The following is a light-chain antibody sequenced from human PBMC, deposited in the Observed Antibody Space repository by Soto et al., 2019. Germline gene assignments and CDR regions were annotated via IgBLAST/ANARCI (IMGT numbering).Light chain of an antibody. J-gene: IGKJ4*01. Sequence: AIQLTQSPSSLSASVGDRVTVTCRASQGISSALAWYQQEPGKAPKLLIYDASSLQSGVPSRFSGSGSGTDFTLTISSLQPEDSATYYCQQFYSDPLTFGGGTKVEIK. CDR2: DAS. V-gene: IGKV1-13*02. CDR3: QQFYSDPLT. CDR1: QGISSA.